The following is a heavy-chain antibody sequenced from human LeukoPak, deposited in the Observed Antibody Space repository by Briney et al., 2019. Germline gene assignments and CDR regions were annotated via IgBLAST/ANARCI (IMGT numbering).Heavy chain of an antibody. CDR1: GFTLSSYG. CDR3: AKDIRYSSSSVDYFDY. Sequence: GGSLRLSCAASGFTLSSYGMHWVRQAPGKGLEWVAVISYDGSNKYYADSVKGRFTISRDNSKNTLYLQMNSLRAEDTAVYYCAKDIRYSSSSVDYFDYWGQGTLVTVSS. J-gene: IGHJ4*02. CDR2: ISYDGSNK. D-gene: IGHD6-6*01. V-gene: IGHV3-30*18.